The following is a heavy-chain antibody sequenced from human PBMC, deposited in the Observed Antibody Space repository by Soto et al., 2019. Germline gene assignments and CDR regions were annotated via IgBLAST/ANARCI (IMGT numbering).Heavy chain of an antibody. Sequence: PGGSLRLSCAASGFTFSSYAMSWVRQAPGKGLEWVSAISGSGGSTYYADSVKGRFTISRDNSKNTLYLQMNSLRAEDTAVYYCAKDHYDFWSGYQEPYYYYGMDVWGQGTPVTVYS. CDR3: AKDHYDFWSGYQEPYYYYGMDV. D-gene: IGHD3-3*01. J-gene: IGHJ6*02. CDR2: ISGSGGST. V-gene: IGHV3-23*01. CDR1: GFTFSSYA.